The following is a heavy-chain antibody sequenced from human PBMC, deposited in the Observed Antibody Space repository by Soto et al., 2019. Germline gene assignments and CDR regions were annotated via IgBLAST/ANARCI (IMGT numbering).Heavy chain of an antibody. J-gene: IGHJ3*02. CDR1: GFSFSSYA. V-gene: IGHV3-23*01. CDR3: AKGPPLGKGRAFDI. D-gene: IGHD7-27*01. CDR2: ISGSGGST. Sequence: GGSLRLSCAASGFSFSSYAMSWVRQAPGKGLEWVSAISGSGGSTYYADFVKGRFTISRDNSKNTLYLQMNSLSAEDTAVLYCAKGPPLGKGRAFDIWGQGTMVTVSS.